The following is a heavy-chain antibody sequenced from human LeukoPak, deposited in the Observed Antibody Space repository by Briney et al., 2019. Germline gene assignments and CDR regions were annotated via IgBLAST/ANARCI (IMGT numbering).Heavy chain of an antibody. CDR1: GGSFSGYY. J-gene: IGHJ4*02. D-gene: IGHD3-22*01. Sequence: SETLSLTRAVYGGSFSGYYWSWIRQPPGKGLEWIGEINHSGSTNYNPSLKSRVTISVDTSKNQFSLKLSSVTAADTAVYYCAREERNYYDSSGYTDYWGQGTLVTVSS. V-gene: IGHV4-34*01. CDR2: INHSGST. CDR3: AREERNYYDSSGYTDY.